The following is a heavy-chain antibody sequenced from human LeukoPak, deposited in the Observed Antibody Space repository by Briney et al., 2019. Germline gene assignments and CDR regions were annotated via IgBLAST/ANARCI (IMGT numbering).Heavy chain of an antibody. D-gene: IGHD3-22*01. CDR2: ISGRGELT. V-gene: IGHV3-23*01. J-gene: IGHJ5*01. CDR3: VKDRPNYYGSEGHYYRQNGDS. Sequence: GGSLRLSCGASGFTFSTYAMSWVRQPPGKGLEWVASISGRGELTYYTDSVRGRFTISRDNSRSTLYLQMNFLRTDDTAVYYCVKDRPNYYGSEGHYYRQNGDSWGQGTLVTVSS. CDR1: GFTFSTYA.